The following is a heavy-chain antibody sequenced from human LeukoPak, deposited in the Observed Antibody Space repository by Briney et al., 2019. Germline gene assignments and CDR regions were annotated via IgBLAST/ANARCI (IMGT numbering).Heavy chain of an antibody. CDR1: GFIFSNYG. CDR3: AKDKGWGYSSYDYYGTDV. D-gene: IGHD1-26*01. CDR2: ISASGSAT. V-gene: IGHV3-23*01. Sequence: AGGSLRLSCAASGFIFSNYGMNWVRQAPGKGLEWVAAISASGSATSYADSVRGRFTISRDNSKSTTYLQMNSLRAEDTAVFYCAKDKGWGYSSYDYYGTDVWGQGTTVTVSS. J-gene: IGHJ6*02.